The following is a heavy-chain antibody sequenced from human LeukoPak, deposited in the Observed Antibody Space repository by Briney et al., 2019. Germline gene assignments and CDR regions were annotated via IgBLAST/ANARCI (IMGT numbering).Heavy chain of an antibody. CDR2: ISGSGDTT. Sequence: GGSLRLSCVASGFTFSSYAMSWVRQAPGKGLEWVSAISGSGDTTYCADSVKGRFIISRDNSKNTLYLQMNSRRAEDTAAYYCAKAMIVVVITAFDYWGQGTLVTVSS. V-gene: IGHV3-23*01. CDR3: AKAMIVVVITAFDY. CDR1: GFTFSSYA. J-gene: IGHJ4*02. D-gene: IGHD3-22*01.